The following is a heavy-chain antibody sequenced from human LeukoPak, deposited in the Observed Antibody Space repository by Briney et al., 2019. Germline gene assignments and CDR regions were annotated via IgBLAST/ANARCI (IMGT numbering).Heavy chain of an antibody. CDR1: GYTFTSYD. V-gene: IGHV1-8*01. Sequence: ASVKVSCKASGYTFTSYDINWVRQATGQGLEWMGWMNPNSGNIGYAQKFQGRVTMTRNTSISTAYMELSSLRSEDTAVYYCARGPSLIVGATTRFDPWGQGTLVTVSS. CDR3: ARGPSLIVGATTRFDP. D-gene: IGHD1-26*01. J-gene: IGHJ5*02. CDR2: MNPNSGNI.